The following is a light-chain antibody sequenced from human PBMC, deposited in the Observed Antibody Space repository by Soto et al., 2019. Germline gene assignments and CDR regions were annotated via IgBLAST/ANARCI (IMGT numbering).Light chain of an antibody. CDR1: QSVSSN. J-gene: IGKJ1*01. Sequence: EKVMTQSPATLSVSPGERATLSCRASQSVSSNLAWYQQKRGQAPRLLIYGASTGATGIPARFSGSGSGTEFTLTISSLQSEDFAVYYCQQYNNWPRTFGQGTKVEIK. V-gene: IGKV3-15*01. CDR3: QQYNNWPRT. CDR2: GAS.